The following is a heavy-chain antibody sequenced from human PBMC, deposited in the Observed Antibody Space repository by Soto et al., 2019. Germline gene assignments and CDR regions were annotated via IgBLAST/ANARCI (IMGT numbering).Heavy chain of an antibody. V-gene: IGHV1-18*01. CDR3: ARRVAYYYGSGSWREDYYFDY. CDR1: GYTFTSYG. D-gene: IGHD3-10*01. CDR2: ISAYNGNT. Sequence: ASVKVSCKASGYTFTSYGISWVRQAPGQGLEWMGWISAYNGNTNYAQKLQGRVTMTTDTSTSTAYMELRSLRSDDTAVYYCARRVAYYYGSGSWREDYYFDYWGQGTLVTVSS. J-gene: IGHJ4*02.